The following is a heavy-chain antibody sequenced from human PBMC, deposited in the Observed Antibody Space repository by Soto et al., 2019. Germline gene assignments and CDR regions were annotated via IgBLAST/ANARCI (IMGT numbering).Heavy chain of an antibody. Sequence: GGSLRLSCAASGFTFSAFAMAWVRQAPGKGLEWVSAISGGGGGTFYADSVKDRFSISRDNSDNTLFLEMNSLRVEDTAVYYCAKIPTTPPNYFDNWGQGTLVTVSS. CDR3: AKIPTTPPNYFDN. CDR1: GFTFSAFA. D-gene: IGHD4-4*01. J-gene: IGHJ4*02. V-gene: IGHV3-23*01. CDR2: ISGGGGGT.